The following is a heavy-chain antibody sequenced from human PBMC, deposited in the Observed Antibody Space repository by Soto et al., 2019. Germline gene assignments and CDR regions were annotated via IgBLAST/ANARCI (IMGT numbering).Heavy chain of an antibody. V-gene: IGHV4-39*01. Sequence: QLQLQESGPGLVKPSETLSLTCTVSGGSISSSSYYWGWIRQPPGKGLEWIGSIYYSGSTYYNPSLKSRVTISVDTSKNQFSLKLSSVTAADTAVYYCARHAVRFLEWLSGSASIDYWGQGTLVTVSS. J-gene: IGHJ4*02. CDR1: GGSISSSSYY. D-gene: IGHD3-3*01. CDR3: ARHAVRFLEWLSGSASIDY. CDR2: IYYSGST.